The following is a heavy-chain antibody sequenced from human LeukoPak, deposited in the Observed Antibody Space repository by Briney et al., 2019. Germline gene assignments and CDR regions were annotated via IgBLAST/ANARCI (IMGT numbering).Heavy chain of an antibody. CDR3: ASGIMVRGGPVGY. D-gene: IGHD3-10*01. V-gene: IGHV4-34*01. J-gene: IGHJ4*02. CDR2: INHSGST. CDR1: GGSFSGYY. Sequence: SETLSLTCAVYGGSFSGYYWSWIRQPPGKGLEWIGEINHSGSTNYNPSLKSRVTISVDTSKNQFSLKLSSVTAADTAVYYCASGIMVRGGPVGYWGQGTLVTVSS.